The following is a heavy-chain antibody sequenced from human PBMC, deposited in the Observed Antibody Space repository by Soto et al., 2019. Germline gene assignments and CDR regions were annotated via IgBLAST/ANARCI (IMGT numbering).Heavy chain of an antibody. D-gene: IGHD5-12*01. CDR3: ARGGGYDSFHX. J-gene: IGHJ4*02. V-gene: IGHV4-30-2*06. CDR1: GVTISYVGYS. Sequence: SETLSLTCTVSGVTISYVGYSWSWIRQSPGKGLELLGYISHLETNYYNPSLKSRVSLSIDRTRNQFSLSPSSMTAADKAVYYCARGGGYDSFHXWGQGILVTVSX. CDR2: ISHLETN.